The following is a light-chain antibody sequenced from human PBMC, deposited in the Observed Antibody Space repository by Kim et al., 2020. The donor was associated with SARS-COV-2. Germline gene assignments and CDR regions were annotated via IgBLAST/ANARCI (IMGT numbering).Light chain of an antibody. CDR3: QHYATSPRRT. J-gene: IGKJ1*01. CDR1: PSRTSNY. CDR2: AAS. V-gene: IGKV3-20*01. Sequence: PGQRAAPPCRASPSRTSNYLAWYQQKPGQAPRPLIYAASNRAIDIPDRFSGGGAGTEFTPPTSRLEPEDFAVYYCQHYATSPRRTFGHGTKVDIK.